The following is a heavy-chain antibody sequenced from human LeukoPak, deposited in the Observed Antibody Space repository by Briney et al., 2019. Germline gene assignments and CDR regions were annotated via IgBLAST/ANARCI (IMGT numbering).Heavy chain of an antibody. Sequence: GGSLRLSCAASGFTLSDYYMDWVRQAPGQGLEWVARTRKKAKGYTTEYAASVKGRFTISRDDSKNSVDLQTNSLITEDTAVYYCARAQSDSSGYYYVGDYWGQGTLVTVSS. CDR1: GFTLSDYY. CDR3: ARAQSDSSGYYYVGDY. D-gene: IGHD3-22*01. CDR2: TRKKAKGYTT. J-gene: IGHJ4*02. V-gene: IGHV3-72*01.